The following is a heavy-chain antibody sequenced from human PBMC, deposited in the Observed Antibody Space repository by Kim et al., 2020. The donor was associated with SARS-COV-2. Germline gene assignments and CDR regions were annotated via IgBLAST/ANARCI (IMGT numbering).Heavy chain of an antibody. J-gene: IGHJ5*02. CDR1: GGSISSSSYY. D-gene: IGHD3-10*01. Sequence: SETLSLTCTVSGGSISSSSYYWGWIRQPPGKGLEWIGSIYYSGSTYYNPSLKSRVTISVDTSKNQFSLKLSSVTAADTAVYYCARQSDYYGSGRPSWFDPWGQGTLVTVSS. CDR2: IYYSGST. V-gene: IGHV4-39*01. CDR3: ARQSDYYGSGRPSWFDP.